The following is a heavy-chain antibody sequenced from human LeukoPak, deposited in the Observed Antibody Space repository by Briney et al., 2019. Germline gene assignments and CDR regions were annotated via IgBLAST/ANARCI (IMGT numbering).Heavy chain of an antibody. V-gene: IGHV4-39*01. Sequence: SETLPLTCTVSGGSISSSSYYWGWIRQPPGKGLEWIGSIYYSGSTYYNPSLKSRVTISVDTSKNQFSLKLSSVTAADTAVYYCARHKWLDRYWYFDLWGRGTLVTVSS. J-gene: IGHJ2*01. D-gene: IGHD6-19*01. CDR1: GGSISSSSYY. CDR2: IYYSGST. CDR3: ARHKWLDRYWYFDL.